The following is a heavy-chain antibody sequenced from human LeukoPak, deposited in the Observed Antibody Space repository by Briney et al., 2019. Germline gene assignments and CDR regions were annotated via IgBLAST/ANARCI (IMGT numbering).Heavy chain of an antibody. V-gene: IGHV4-59*03. CDR3: ASQRGAGTTYYFNF. CDR1: TDSISSYY. Sequence: SETLSLTCTVSTDSISSYYWSWIRQPPGKGLEWIGYISYSGSTNYNPSLKSRVTISVDTSKNRFSLKLSSVTAADTAVYYCASQRGAGTTYYFNFWGQGTLVIVSS. D-gene: IGHD1-7*01. CDR2: ISYSGST. J-gene: IGHJ4*02.